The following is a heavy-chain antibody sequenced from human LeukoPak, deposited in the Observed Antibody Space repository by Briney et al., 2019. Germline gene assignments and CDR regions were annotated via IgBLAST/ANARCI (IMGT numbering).Heavy chain of an antibody. CDR1: GGSISSYY. V-gene: IGHV4-59*08. D-gene: IGHD2-15*01. CDR2: IYYSGST. CDR3: ASSGGYCSGGSCYTEASFDY. J-gene: IGHJ4*02. Sequence: SETLSLTCTVSGGSISSYYWSWIRQPPGKGLEWLGYIYYSGSTNYNPSLKSRVTISVDTSKNQFSLKLSSVTAADTAVYYCASSGGYCSGGSCYTEASFDYWGQGTLVTVSS.